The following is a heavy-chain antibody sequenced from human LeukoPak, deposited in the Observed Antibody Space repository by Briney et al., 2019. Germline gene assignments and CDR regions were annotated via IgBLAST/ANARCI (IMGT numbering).Heavy chain of an antibody. J-gene: IGHJ4*02. V-gene: IGHV4-39*07. CDR2: IYYSGST. CDR1: GFTFSSYA. CDR3: ARDAAVGATHFDY. Sequence: GSLRLSCAASGFTFSSYAMSWIRQPPGKGLEWIGSIYYSGSTNYNPSLKSRVTISVDTSKNQFSLKLSSVTAADTAVYYCARDAAVGATHFDYWGQGTLVTVSS. D-gene: IGHD1-26*01.